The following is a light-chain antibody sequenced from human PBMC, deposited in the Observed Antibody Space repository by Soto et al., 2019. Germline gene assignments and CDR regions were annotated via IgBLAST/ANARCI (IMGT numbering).Light chain of an antibody. CDR3: LLYYGGAHLM. J-gene: IGLJ3*02. V-gene: IGLV7-43*01. Sequence: QTVVTQEPSLTVSPGGTVTLTCASSTGAVTSGNYPSWFQQKPGQAPTTLIYTTDDKHSWTPARFSGSLLGGKAALTLSGAQPEDEAEYYCLLYYGGAHLMFGCGTKLTVL. CDR1: TGAVTSGNY. CDR2: TTD.